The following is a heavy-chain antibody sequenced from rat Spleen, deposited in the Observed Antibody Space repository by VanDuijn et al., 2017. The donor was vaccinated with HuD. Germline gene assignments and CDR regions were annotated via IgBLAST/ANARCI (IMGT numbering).Heavy chain of an antibody. V-gene: IGHV3-3*01. D-gene: IGHD1-12*02. J-gene: IGHJ3*01. CDR1: GYSITSGYG. CDR3: ARSDGVHYYLPFAD. CDR2: INSAGST. Sequence: EVQLQESGPGLVKPSQSLSLTCSVTGYSITSGYGWNWIRKFPGNKLEWMGYINSAGSTNYNPPLKSQISITRDTSKNQFFLQVNPVTGEDAATYYCARSDGVHYYLPFADWGQGTLVTVSS.